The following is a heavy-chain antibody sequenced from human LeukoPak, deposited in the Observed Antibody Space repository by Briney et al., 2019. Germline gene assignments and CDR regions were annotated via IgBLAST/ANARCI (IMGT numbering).Heavy chain of an antibody. V-gene: IGHV3-48*03. CDR2: ISSSGSTI. CDR1: GFTFSSYE. CDR3: AKDSAKKYDDY. Sequence: GGSLRLFCAASGFTFSSYEMNWVRQAPGKGLEWVSYISSSGSTIYYADSVKGRFTISRDNAKYSLYLQMNSLRAEDTAVYYCAKDSAKKYDDYWGQGTLVTVSS. D-gene: IGHD2/OR15-2a*01. J-gene: IGHJ4*02.